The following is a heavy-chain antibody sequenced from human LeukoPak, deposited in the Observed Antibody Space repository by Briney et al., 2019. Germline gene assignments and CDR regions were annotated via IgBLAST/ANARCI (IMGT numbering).Heavy chain of an antibody. V-gene: IGHV4-34*01. CDR1: GGSFSGYY. J-gene: IGHJ3*02. CDR2: INHSGST. D-gene: IGHD5-18*01. Sequence: SETLSLTCAVYGGSFSGYYWSWIRQPPGKGLEWIGEINHSGSTNYNPSLKSRVTISVDTSKDQFSLKLSSVTAADTAVYYCARLRSRRINGYGYGLGRLDAFDIWGQGTMVTVSS. CDR3: ARLRSRRINGYGYGLGRLDAFDI.